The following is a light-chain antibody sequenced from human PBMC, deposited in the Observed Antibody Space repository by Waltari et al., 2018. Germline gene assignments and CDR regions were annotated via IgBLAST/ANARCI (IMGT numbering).Light chain of an antibody. CDR1: QGISKF. V-gene: IGKV1-16*01. CDR3: QQYKTFPLT. J-gene: IGKJ4*01. CDR2: GAS. Sequence: DIQMTQSPSSLAASVGDRVTIPCRPSQGISKFLAWFRQKPGKAPEFLIYGASSLQSGVPSRFSGSGSGTDFTLTISSLQPEDFASYYCQQYKTFPLTFGGGTKVEIK.